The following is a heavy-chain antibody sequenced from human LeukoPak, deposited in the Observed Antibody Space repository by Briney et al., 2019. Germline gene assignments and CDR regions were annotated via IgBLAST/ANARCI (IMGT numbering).Heavy chain of an antibody. CDR1: GGSISSYY. CDR2: IYYSGST. D-gene: IGHD5-18*01. Sequence: MPSETLSLTCTVSGGSISSYYWSWIRQPPGKGLEWIGYIYYSGSTNYNPSLKSRVTISVDTSKNQFSLKLSSVTAADTAVYYCARNFRGRGYSYGYSYYFDYWGQGTLVTVSS. J-gene: IGHJ4*02. CDR3: ARNFRGRGYSYGYSYYFDY. V-gene: IGHV4-59*12.